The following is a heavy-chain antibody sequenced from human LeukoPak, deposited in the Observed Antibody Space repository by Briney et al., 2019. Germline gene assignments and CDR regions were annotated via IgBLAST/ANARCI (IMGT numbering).Heavy chain of an antibody. CDR3: ARLVSAYYYGFDF. CDR2: IYYSGST. D-gene: IGHD3-22*01. V-gene: IGHV4-31*01. Sequence: SETLSLTCTVSGGSISSGGYYWSWIRQHPGKGLEWIGYIYYSGSTYHNPSLNSQVNISVETSETQFSLHLSSVTAADTAVYYCARLVSAYYYGFDFWGQGILVTVSS. J-gene: IGHJ4*02. CDR1: GGSISSGGYY.